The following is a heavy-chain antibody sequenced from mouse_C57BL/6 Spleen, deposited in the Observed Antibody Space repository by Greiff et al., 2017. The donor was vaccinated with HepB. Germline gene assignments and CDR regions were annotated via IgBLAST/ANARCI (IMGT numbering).Heavy chain of an antibody. V-gene: IGHV1-39*01. J-gene: IGHJ2*01. Sequence: VQLKESGPELVKPGASVKISCKASGYSFTDYNMNWVKQSNGKSLEWIGVINPNYGTTSYNQKFKGKATLTVDQSSSTAYMQLNSLTSEDSAVYYCASQGGHITTEVFDYWGQGTTLTVSS. CDR3: ASQGGHITTEVFDY. D-gene: IGHD1-1*01. CDR2: INPNYGTT. CDR1: GYSFTDYN.